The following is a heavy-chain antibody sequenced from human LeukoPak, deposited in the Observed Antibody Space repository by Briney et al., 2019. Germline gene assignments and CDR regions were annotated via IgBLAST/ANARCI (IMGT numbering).Heavy chain of an antibody. CDR1: GGTFSSYA. J-gene: IGHJ3*02. V-gene: IGHV1-69*04. CDR3: ARSRIVVVTAIPADAFDI. D-gene: IGHD2-21*02. Sequence: SVKVSCKASGGTFSSYAISWVRQAPGQGLEWMGRIIPILGIANYAQKFQGRVTITADKSTSTAYMELSSLRSEDTAVYYCARSRIVVVTAIPADAFDIWGQGTMVTVSS. CDR2: IIPILGIA.